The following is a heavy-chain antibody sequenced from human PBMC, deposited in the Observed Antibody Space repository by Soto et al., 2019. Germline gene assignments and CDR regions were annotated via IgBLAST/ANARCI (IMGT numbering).Heavy chain of an antibody. V-gene: IGHV4-31*03. CDR1: GGSINSVGYY. Sequence: QVQLRESGPGLVKPSQTLSLTCPVSGGSINSVGYYWNWIRQHKGKGLEWIGYMYYSGSTYYNPFLRRRFIIAAESTKNHFSRKLSSVTAADTAVYFCARGYRQSGYNSSWGFDDWGQVTLVNVSS. CDR2: MYYSGST. D-gene: IGHD6-13*01. J-gene: IGHJ4*02. CDR3: ARGYRQSGYNSSWGFDD.